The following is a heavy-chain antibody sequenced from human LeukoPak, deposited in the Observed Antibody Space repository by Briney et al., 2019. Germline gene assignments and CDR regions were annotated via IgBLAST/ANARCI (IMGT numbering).Heavy chain of an antibody. CDR1: GYTFTSYG. J-gene: IGHJ3*02. V-gene: IGHV1-18*01. CDR2: ISAYNGNT. D-gene: IGHD3-22*01. Sequence: GASVKVCCKASGYTFTSYGISWVRQAPGQGLEWMGWISAYNGNTNYAQKLQGRVTMTTDTSTSTAYMELRSLRSDDTAVYYCARDTYYYDSSGYSNALPPDALDIWGQGTMVTVSS. CDR3: ARDTYYYDSSGYSNALPPDALDI.